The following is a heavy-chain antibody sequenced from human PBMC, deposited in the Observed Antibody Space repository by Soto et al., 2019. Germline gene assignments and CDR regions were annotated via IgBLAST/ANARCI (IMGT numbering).Heavy chain of an antibody. CDR3: AKVGGYGDPSYYYMDV. Sequence: EVQLLESGGGLVQPGGSLRLSCAASGFTFSSYAMSWVRQAPGKGLEWVSAISGSGGSTYYADSVKGRFTISRDNSKNTLYLQMNSLRAEDTAVYYCAKVGGYGDPSYYYMDVWGKGTTVTVSS. D-gene: IGHD4-17*01. V-gene: IGHV3-23*01. J-gene: IGHJ6*03. CDR1: GFTFSSYA. CDR2: ISGSGGST.